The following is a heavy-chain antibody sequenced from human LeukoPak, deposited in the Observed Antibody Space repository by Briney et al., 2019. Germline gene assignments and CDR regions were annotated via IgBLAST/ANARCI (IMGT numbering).Heavy chain of an antibody. D-gene: IGHD2-8*01. CDR2: IKRDGSGA. J-gene: IGHJ6*01. CDR1: GFTFSFNS. V-gene: IGHV3-74*01. CDR3: ARSNGFGMDV. Sequence: GGSLRLSCAASGFTFSFNSMHWVRQGPGKGLVWVSRIKRDGSGATYADSVKGRVTISRDNAKNTLYLQMNSLRAEGTAVYYCARSNGFGMDVWGQGTTVTVSS.